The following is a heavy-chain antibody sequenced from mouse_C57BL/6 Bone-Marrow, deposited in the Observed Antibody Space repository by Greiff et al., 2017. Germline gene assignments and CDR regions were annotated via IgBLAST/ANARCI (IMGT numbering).Heavy chain of an antibody. V-gene: IGHV7-3*01. CDR2: IRNKANGYTT. Sequence: EVQLVESGGGLVQPGGSLSFSCAASGFTFTDYYMRWVRQPPGKALEWLGFIRNKANGYTTEYSASVKGRFTISRANSQSILHLQMNALRAEDSAMYYCASPHYGYDEDWYFDVWGTGTTVTVSA. CDR3: ASPHYGYDEDWYFDV. D-gene: IGHD2-2*01. J-gene: IGHJ1*03. CDR1: GFTFTDYY.